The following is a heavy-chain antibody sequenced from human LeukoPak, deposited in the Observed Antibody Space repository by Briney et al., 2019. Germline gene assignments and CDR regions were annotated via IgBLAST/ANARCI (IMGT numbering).Heavy chain of an antibody. J-gene: IGHJ4*02. CDR3: ARGPRSSGIAARLGATYFDY. V-gene: IGHV4-34*01. CDR1: GGSFSGYY. CDR2: INHSGST. Sequence: SETLSLTCAVYGGSFSGYYWSWIRQPPGKELEWIGEINHSGSTNYNPSLKSRVTISVDTSKNQFSLKLSSVTAADTAVYYCARGPRSSGIAARLGATYFDYWGQGTLVTVSS. D-gene: IGHD6-6*01.